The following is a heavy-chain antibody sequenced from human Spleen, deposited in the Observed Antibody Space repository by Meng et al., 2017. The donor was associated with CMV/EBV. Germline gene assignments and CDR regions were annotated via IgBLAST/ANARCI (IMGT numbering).Heavy chain of an antibody. CDR2: INPNSGDT. CDR3: ARRPLGSTRPFDF. Sequence: KASGYRCNGYYMPWVRQAPGQGLEWMGWINPNSGDTKYAQNFQGRVSMTRDTSISTVYMQLNSLRSDDTAFYYCARRPLGSTRPFDFWGQGTLVTVSS. V-gene: IGHV1-2*02. J-gene: IGHJ4*02. CDR1: GYRCNGYY. D-gene: IGHD1-26*01.